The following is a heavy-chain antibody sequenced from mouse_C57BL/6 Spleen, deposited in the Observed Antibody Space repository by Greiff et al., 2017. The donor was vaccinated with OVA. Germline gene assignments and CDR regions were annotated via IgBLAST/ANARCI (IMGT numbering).Heavy chain of an antibody. D-gene: IGHD1-1*01. J-gene: IGHJ2*01. CDR2: IYPRDGST. V-gene: IGHV1-85*01. CDR1: GYTFTSYD. CDR3: ASYAITTVRSPFDY. Sequence: QVQLKQSGPELVKPGASVKLSCKASGYTFTSYDINWVKQRPGQGLEWIGWIYPRDGSTKYNEKFKGKATLTVDTSSSTAYMELHSLTSEDSAVYFCASYAITTVRSPFDYWGQGTTLTVSS.